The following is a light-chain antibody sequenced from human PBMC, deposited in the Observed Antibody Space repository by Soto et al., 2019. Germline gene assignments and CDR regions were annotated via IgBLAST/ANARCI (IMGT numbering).Light chain of an antibody. Sequence: EIVLTQSPGTLSLSPGERATLSCRASQSVSSSYLAWYQQKPGQAPRLLIYGASSRATGIPDRFSGSGYGTDFTLTISRLEPEDFAVYYCQQYGSSPVYTFGQGTKLEIK. V-gene: IGKV3-20*01. CDR2: GAS. CDR3: QQYGSSPVYT. CDR1: QSVSSSY. J-gene: IGKJ2*01.